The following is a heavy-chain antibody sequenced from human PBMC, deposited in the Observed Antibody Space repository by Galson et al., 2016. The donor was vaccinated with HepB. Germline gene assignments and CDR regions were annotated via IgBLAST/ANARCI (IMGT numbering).Heavy chain of an antibody. CDR3: AKGGIAVAAPPGD. CDR2: ISGSGLLT. CDR1: GFGFINYA. D-gene: IGHD6-19*01. Sequence: SLRLSCAASGFGFINYAMSWVRQAPGKGLEWVSTISGSGLLTYYVDSVKGRFTISKDDSKRTLYLQMNSLRAEDTAIYYCAKGGIAVAAPPGDWGQGTLVAVSS. J-gene: IGHJ4*02. V-gene: IGHV3-23*01.